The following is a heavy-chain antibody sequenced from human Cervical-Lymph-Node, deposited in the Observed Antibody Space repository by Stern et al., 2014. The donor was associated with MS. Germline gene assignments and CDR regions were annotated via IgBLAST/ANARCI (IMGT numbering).Heavy chain of an antibody. D-gene: IGHD3-10*01. J-gene: IGHJ5*02. Sequence: QLQLQESGPGLVKPSETLSLTCTVSGGSISSYYWSWIRQPPGKGLEWIGYIYYSGSTNYNPSLKSRVTISVDTSKNQFSLKLSSVTAADTAVYYCARALYYYGSGSFWFDPWGQGTLVTVSS. CDR2: IYYSGST. V-gene: IGHV4-59*01. CDR3: ARALYYYGSGSFWFDP. CDR1: GGSISSYY.